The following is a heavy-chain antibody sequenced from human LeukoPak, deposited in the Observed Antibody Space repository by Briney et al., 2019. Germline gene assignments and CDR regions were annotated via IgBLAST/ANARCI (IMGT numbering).Heavy chain of an antibody. V-gene: IGHV4-39*07. J-gene: IGHJ4*02. CDR3: ARGLYGSGMRGYFDY. Sequence: PSETLSLTCTVSGGSISSSSYYWGWIRQPPGKGLEWIGSIYYSGSTYYNPSLKSRVTISVDTSKNQFSLKLSSVTAADTAVYYCARGLYGSGMRGYFDYWGQGTLVTVSS. CDR1: GGSISSSSYY. CDR2: IYYSGST. D-gene: IGHD3-10*01.